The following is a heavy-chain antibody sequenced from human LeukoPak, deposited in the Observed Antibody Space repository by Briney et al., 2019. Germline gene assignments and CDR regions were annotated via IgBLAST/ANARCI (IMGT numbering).Heavy chain of an antibody. CDR3: ARDLSGVWGSFFVIYEFDP. V-gene: IGHV7-4-1*02. D-gene: IGHD3-16*01. CDR2: INTNTGNP. J-gene: IGHJ5*02. CDR1: GYTFTSYA. Sequence: ASVKVSCKASGYTFTSYAMNWVRQAPGQGLEWMGWINTNTGNPTYAQGFTGRFVFSLDTSVSTAYLQISSLKAEDTAVYYCARDLSGVWGSFFVIYEFDPWGQGTLVTVSS.